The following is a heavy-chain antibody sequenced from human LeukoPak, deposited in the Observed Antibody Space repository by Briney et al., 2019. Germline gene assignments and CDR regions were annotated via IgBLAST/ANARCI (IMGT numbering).Heavy chain of an antibody. CDR3: ARFNSGSYWGGFDY. V-gene: IGHV4-61*02. CDR1: GGSISSGSDY. CDR2: ISATGST. D-gene: IGHD1-26*01. Sequence: SETLSLTCTVSGGSISSGSDYWSWIRQPAGKGLEWIGRISATGSTNSNPSLKSRVTISVDTSKSQFSLKLTSVTAADTAVYFCARFNSGSYWGGFDYWGQGTLVTVSS. J-gene: IGHJ4*02.